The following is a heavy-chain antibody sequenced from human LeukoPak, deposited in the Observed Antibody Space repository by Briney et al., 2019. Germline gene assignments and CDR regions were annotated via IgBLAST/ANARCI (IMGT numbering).Heavy chain of an antibody. D-gene: IGHD5-18*01. CDR1: GFTFSSYA. CDR2: ISASSLSI. CDR3: AKDPWIQLWSYFDY. V-gene: IGHV3-23*01. Sequence: PGGSLRLSCAASGFTFSSYAMSWVRQAPGKGLELVSGISASSLSIHYADSVKGRFTISRDNSKNTLFLQLSSLRAEDTAVYYCAKDPWIQLWSYFDYWGQGTLVTVSS. J-gene: IGHJ4*02.